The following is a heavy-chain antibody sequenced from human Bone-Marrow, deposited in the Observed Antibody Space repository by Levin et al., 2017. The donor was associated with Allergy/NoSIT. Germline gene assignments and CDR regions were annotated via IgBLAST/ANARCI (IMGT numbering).Heavy chain of an antibody. CDR1: GYTFSAYY. Sequence: GESLKISCKASGYTFSAYYIHWVRQAPGQGLEWMGWINPNAGTTLYAQKFQGRVTMTGDTSITTAYMEVSRLTSDDTAVYYCARDDTVGPARGERFDYWGQGTLVTVSS. CDR2: INPNAGTT. V-gene: IGHV1-2*02. D-gene: IGHD2-15*01. CDR3: ARDDTVGPARGERFDY. J-gene: IGHJ4*02.